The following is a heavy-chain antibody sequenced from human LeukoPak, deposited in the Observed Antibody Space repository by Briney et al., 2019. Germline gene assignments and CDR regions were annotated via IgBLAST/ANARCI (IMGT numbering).Heavy chain of an antibody. CDR1: GGSFSGYY. D-gene: IGHD3-3*01. Sequence: PSETLSLTCAVYGGSFSGYYWSWIRQPPGKGLEWIGEINRSGSTNYNPSLKSRVTISVDTSKNQFSLKLSSVTATDTAVYYCARDAPAYYDFWSGYGDGGFGVWFDPWGQGTLVTVSS. V-gene: IGHV4-34*01. CDR2: INRSGST. J-gene: IGHJ5*02. CDR3: ARDAPAYYDFWSGYGDGGFGVWFDP.